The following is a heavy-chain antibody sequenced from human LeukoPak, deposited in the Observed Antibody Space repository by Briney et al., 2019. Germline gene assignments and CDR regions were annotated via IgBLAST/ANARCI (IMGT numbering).Heavy chain of an antibody. D-gene: IGHD2-2*01. CDR2: INHSGST. CDR3: ASVPAATYYYYGMDV. CDR1: GGSFSGYY. V-gene: IGHV4-34*01. J-gene: IGHJ6*02. Sequence: PSETLSLTCAVYGGSFSGYYWSWIRQPPGKGLEWIGEINHSGSTNYNPSLKSRVTISVDTSKNQFSPKLSSVTAADTAVYYCASVPAATYYYYGMDVWGQGTTVTVSS.